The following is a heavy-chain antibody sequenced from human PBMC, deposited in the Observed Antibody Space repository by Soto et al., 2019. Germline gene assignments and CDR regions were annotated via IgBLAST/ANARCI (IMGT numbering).Heavy chain of an antibody. Sequence: EVQVLESGGGLVQPGGSLRLSCAASGLTFSGYGMSWVRQAPGTGLEWVSAISGSGSTTYYADSVKGRFTISRDDSKNILFLQMNSLSAEDTAVYYCVTRSLGLQYSPPRLDSWGQGTLVTVSS. J-gene: IGHJ4*02. CDR2: ISGSGSTT. V-gene: IGHV3-23*01. CDR1: GLTFSGYG. D-gene: IGHD4-4*01. CDR3: VTRSLGLQYSPPRLDS.